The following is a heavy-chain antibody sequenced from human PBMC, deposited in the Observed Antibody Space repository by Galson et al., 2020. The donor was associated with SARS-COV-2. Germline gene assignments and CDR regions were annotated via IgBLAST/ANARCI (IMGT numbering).Heavy chain of an antibody. J-gene: IGHJ4*02. CDR3: ARDMDAAAGPGFDY. CDR2: IWYDGSNK. Sequence: GGSLRPSCPASGFTFSSYGMHWVRQAPGKGLEWVAVIWYDGSNKYYADTVKGRFTISRDNSKNTLYLQMNSLRAEDTAVYYCARDMDAAAGPGFDYWGQGTLVTVSS. V-gene: IGHV3-33*01. D-gene: IGHD6-13*01. CDR1: GFTFSSYG.